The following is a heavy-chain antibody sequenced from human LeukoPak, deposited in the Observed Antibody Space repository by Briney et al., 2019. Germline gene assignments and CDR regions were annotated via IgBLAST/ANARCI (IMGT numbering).Heavy chain of an antibody. CDR1: GFTFSSYS. J-gene: IGHJ4*02. V-gene: IGHV3-64*01. CDR3: ARGIRWASDY. D-gene: IGHD4-23*01. CDR2: ITSNGGTT. Sequence: GGSLRLSCAASGFTFSSYSMVWVRQAPGKGLEYVSGITSNGGTTYHGNSVKGRFTISRDNSKDTLYLQMGSLRTEDMAVYYCARGIRWASDYWGQGTPVTVAS.